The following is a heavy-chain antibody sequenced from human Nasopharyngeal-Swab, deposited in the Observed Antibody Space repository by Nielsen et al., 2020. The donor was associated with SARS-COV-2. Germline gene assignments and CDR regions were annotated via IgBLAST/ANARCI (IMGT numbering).Heavy chain of an antibody. J-gene: IGHJ4*02. V-gene: IGHV1-69*06. D-gene: IGHD5-18*01. Sequence: VRQMPGKGLEWMGGIIPIFGTANYAQNFQGRFTITADKSTSTAYMELSCLRSEDTAVYYCAREVQLHFDYWGQGTLVTVSS. CDR3: AREVQLHFDY. CDR2: IIPIFGTA.